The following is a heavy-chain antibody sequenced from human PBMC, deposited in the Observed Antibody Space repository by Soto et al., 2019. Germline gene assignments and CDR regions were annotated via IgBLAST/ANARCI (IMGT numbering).Heavy chain of an antibody. Sequence: ASVKGSCKASGYTFTSYGISWGRQAPGQGLEWMGCISAYNGNTNYAQKLQGRVTMTTDTSTRTAYMELRSLRSDDTAVYYCARSTQGRPLDYWGQGTLVTVSS. CDR2: ISAYNGNT. V-gene: IGHV1-18*04. CDR3: ARSTQGRPLDY. CDR1: GYTFTSYG. J-gene: IGHJ4*02.